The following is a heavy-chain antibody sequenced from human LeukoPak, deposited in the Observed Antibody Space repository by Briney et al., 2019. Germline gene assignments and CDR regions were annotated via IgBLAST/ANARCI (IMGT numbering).Heavy chain of an antibody. CDR1: GGSVTSYY. CDR3: ARTPHPDSLGDNWFDP. J-gene: IGHJ5*02. V-gene: IGHV4-59*02. D-gene: IGHD3-10*01. CDR2: IYYSGST. Sequence: SETLSLTCTVSGGSVTSYYWSWVRQPPGKGLEWIGYIYYSGSTNYNPSLKSRVTISVDTSKNQFSLKLSSVTAADTAVYYCARTPHPDSLGDNWFDPWGQGTLVTVSS.